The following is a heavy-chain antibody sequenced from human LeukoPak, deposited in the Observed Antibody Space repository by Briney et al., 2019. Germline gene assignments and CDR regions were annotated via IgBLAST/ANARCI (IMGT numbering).Heavy chain of an antibody. V-gene: IGHV3-21*01. J-gene: IGHJ4*02. D-gene: IGHD1-26*01. CDR3: ASGTIVGARGADN. Sequence: GGSLRLSCAASGFIFSDYSMTRVRQAPGKALEWVSSISGNSFHIFYADSVKGRFTISRDNAYKSLYLQLNSLRAEDTAVYYCASGTIVGARGADNWGQGTLVTVSS. CDR2: ISGNSFHI. CDR1: GFIFSDYS.